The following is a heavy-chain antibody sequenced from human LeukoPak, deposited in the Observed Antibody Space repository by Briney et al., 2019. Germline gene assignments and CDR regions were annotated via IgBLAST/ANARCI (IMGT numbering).Heavy chain of an antibody. CDR3: ARGPQVYGGANWFDP. Sequence: ASVKVSCKASGYTFTSYGISWVRQAPGQGLEWMGWISAYNGNTNYAQKFQGRVTMTRDTSISTAYMDLSSLTSDDTAVYYCARGPQVYGGANWFDPWGQGTLVSVSS. J-gene: IGHJ5*02. CDR1: GYTFTSYG. D-gene: IGHD2/OR15-2a*01. V-gene: IGHV1-18*01. CDR2: ISAYNGNT.